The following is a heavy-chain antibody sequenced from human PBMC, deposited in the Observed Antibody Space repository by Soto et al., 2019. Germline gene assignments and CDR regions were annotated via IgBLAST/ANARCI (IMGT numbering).Heavy chain of an antibody. D-gene: IGHD5-12*01. CDR3: ARHVTGGYVIDY. CDR2: IYYSGST. J-gene: IGHJ4*02. CDR1: GGSISSSSYY. Sequence: QLQLQESGPGLVKPSETLSLTCTVSGGSISSSSYYWGWIRQPPGKGLEWIGSIYYSGSTYYNPSLKSRVTISVDTSKNQFSLKLSSVTAAYTALYYCARHVTGGYVIDYWGQGTLVTVSS. V-gene: IGHV4-39*01.